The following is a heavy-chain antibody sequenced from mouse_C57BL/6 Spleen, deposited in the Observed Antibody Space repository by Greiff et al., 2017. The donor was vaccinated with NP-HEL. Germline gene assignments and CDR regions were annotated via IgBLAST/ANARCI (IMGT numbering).Heavy chain of an antibody. J-gene: IGHJ2*01. CDR2: IHPNSGST. D-gene: IGHD1-1*01. CDR1: GYTFTSYW. CDR3: AREGPVVATDY. Sequence: QVQLQQPGAELVKPGASVKLSCKASGYTFTSYWMHWVKQRPGQGLEWIGMIHPNSGSTNYNEKFKSKATLTVDTSSSTAYMPLSSLTSEDSAVYYCAREGPVVATDYWGQGTTLTVSS. V-gene: IGHV1-64*01.